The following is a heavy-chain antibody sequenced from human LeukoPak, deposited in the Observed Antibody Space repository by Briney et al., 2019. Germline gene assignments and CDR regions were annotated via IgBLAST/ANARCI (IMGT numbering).Heavy chain of an antibody. CDR1: GGTFSSYA. CDR2: IIPIFGTA. Sequence: SVKVSCKASGGTFSSYAISWMRQAPGQGLEWMGGIIPIFGTANYAQKFQGRVTITADESTSTAYMELSSLRSEDTAVYYCARALIAVARLYYGMDVWGQGNTVTVSS. V-gene: IGHV1-69*01. J-gene: IGHJ6*01. D-gene: IGHD6-19*01. CDR3: ARALIAVARLYYGMDV.